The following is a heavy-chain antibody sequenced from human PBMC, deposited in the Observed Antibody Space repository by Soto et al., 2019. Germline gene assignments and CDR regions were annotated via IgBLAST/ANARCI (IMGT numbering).Heavy chain of an antibody. CDR1: GFTFSSYG. CDR3: AKDHTYYDYIWGSYRVSEDV. V-gene: IGHV3-30*18. D-gene: IGHD3-16*02. CDR2: ISYDGSNK. J-gene: IGHJ6*04. Sequence: GGSLRLSCAASGFTFSSYGMHWVRQAPGKGLEWVAVISYDGSNKYYADSVKGRFTISRDNSKNTLYLQMNSLRAEDTAVYYCAKDHTYYDYIWGSYRVSEDVWGKGTTVTVSS.